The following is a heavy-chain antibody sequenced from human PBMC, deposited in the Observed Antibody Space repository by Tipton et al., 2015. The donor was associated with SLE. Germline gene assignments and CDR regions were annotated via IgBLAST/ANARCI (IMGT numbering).Heavy chain of an antibody. CDR2: MYTSGST. CDR3: ARFAQDDFSSGGFDY. CDR1: GGSISSGSYY. J-gene: IGHJ4*02. D-gene: IGHD3-3*01. Sequence: TLSLTCTVSGGSISSGSYYWSWIRQPAGKGLEWIGRMYTSGSTNYNPSLKSRVTISVDTSKNQFSLKLSSVTAADTAVYYCARFAQDDFSSGGFDYWGQGTLVTVSS. V-gene: IGHV4-61*02.